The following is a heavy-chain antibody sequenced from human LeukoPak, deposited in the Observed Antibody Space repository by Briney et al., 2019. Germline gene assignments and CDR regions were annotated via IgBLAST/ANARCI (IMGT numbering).Heavy chain of an antibody. Sequence: GGSLRLSCAASGFTFSSYGMHWVRQAPGKGLEWVAVISNDGSDKYYADSVKGRFTISRDNSKNTLDLQMNSLRVEDTAVYYCAKDRDIVVVPEALGYWGPGTLVTVSP. CDR3: AKDRDIVVVPEALGY. D-gene: IGHD2-2*01. J-gene: IGHJ4*02. V-gene: IGHV3-30*18. CDR2: ISNDGSDK. CDR1: GFTFSSYG.